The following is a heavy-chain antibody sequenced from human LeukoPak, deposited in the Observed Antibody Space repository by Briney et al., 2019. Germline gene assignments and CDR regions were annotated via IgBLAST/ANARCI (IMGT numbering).Heavy chain of an antibody. CDR2: MYYSGST. CDR3: VRRMVGAIRPFDY. D-gene: IGHD1-26*01. CDR1: GGSVSSGDYY. Sequence: SETLSLTCSVSGGSVSSGDYYWSWIRQPPGKGLEWIGYMYYSGSTYYNPSLKSRVTISVDTSKNQFSLKLSSVTAADTAVYYCVRRMVGAIRPFDYWGQGTLVTVSS. V-gene: IGHV4-30-4*01. J-gene: IGHJ4*02.